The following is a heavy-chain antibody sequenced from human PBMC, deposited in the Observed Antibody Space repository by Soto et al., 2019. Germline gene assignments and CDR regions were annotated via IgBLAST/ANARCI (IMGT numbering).Heavy chain of an antibody. CDR2: IYHSGST. CDR1: GGSISNGDYY. D-gene: IGHD1-7*01. Sequence: QVQLQESGPGLVKPSQTLSLTCTVSGGSISNGDYYWSWIRQPPGKGLAWIGYIYHSGSTYYTPSLKSRVTISVDTSKNQFSLRLSSVTAADTAVYYCATDHALAGTSVSDYWGQGTLVTVSS. J-gene: IGHJ4*02. CDR3: ATDHALAGTSVSDY. V-gene: IGHV4-30-4*01.